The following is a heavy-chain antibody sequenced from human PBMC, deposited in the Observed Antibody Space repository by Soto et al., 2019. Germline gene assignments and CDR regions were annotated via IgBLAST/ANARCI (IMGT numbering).Heavy chain of an antibody. J-gene: IGHJ6*02. Sequence: QVQLVQSGAEVKKPGSSVKVSCKASGGTFTTSAISWVRQAPGQGLEWMGGIIPIFSTADYAQKFQGRVTITADESTTTAYMELSSLRSEDTSVYYCARDRPRENYGGNYYYEMDVWGQGTTVTFSS. CDR3: ARDRPRENYGGNYYYEMDV. CDR2: IIPIFSTA. D-gene: IGHD4-17*01. CDR1: GGTFTTSA. V-gene: IGHV1-69*12.